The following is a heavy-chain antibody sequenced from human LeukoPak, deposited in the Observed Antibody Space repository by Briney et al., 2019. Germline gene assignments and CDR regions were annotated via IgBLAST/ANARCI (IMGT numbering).Heavy chain of an antibody. CDR3: ARAQQQLVLWGKPFDY. CDR2: INPNSGGT. Sequence: GASVKVSCKASGYTFTGYYMHWVRQAPGQGLEWMGWINPNSGGTNYAQKFQGRVTMTRDTSISTAYMELSRLRSDDTAVYYCARAQQQLVLWGKPFDYWGQGTLVTVSS. CDR1: GYTFTGYY. V-gene: IGHV1-2*02. J-gene: IGHJ4*02. D-gene: IGHD6-13*01.